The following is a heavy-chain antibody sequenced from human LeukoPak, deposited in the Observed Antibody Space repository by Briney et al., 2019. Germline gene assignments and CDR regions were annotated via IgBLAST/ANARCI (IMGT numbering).Heavy chain of an antibody. J-gene: IGHJ3*02. CDR2: IYHSGST. D-gene: IGHD4-17*01. CDR3: ARDSRDYGDAFDI. CDR1: GGSISSSNW. V-gene: IGHV4-4*02. Sequence: PSETLSLTCAVSGGSISSSNWWSWVRQPPGKGLEWIGEIYHSGSTNYNPSLKSRVTISVDKSKNQFSLKLSSVTAADTAVYYCARDSRDYGDAFDIWGQGTMVTVSS.